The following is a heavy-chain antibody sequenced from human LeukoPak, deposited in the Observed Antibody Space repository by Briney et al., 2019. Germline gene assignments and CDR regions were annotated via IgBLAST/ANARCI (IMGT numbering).Heavy chain of an antibody. D-gene: IGHD4-17*01. J-gene: IGHJ6*02. Sequence: LETLSLTCTVSGGSIRTYYWSWVWQPPGEGVEWVGYIYFTGRSNYNPPLKSRVTISVDTSKNQFSLKLSSVTAADTAVYQCARGTTVTTRKFYGMDVWGQGTTVTVSS. CDR3: ARGTTVTTRKFYGMDV. CDR1: GGSIRTYY. V-gene: IGHV4-59*01. CDR2: IYFTGRS.